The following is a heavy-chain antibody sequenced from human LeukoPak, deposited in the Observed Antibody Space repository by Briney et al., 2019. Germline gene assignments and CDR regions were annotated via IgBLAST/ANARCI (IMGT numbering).Heavy chain of an antibody. D-gene: IGHD2-15*01. CDR3: ARGGYCSGGTCYWFNAFDM. CDR1: GFTISLHE. V-gene: IGHV3-48*03. Sequence: GGSLRLSCVVSGFTISLHEMNWVRQAPGKGLECVSHISSSGSDTYYADSVKGRFTISRDSANNIVYLQMRSLRAEDTAVYYCARGGYCSGGTCYWFNAFDMWGQGTMVTVSS. CDR2: ISSSGSDT. J-gene: IGHJ3*02.